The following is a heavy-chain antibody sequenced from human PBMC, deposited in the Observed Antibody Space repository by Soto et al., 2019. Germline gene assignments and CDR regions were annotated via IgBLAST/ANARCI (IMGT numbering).Heavy chain of an antibody. CDR2: VSNDGINK. J-gene: IGHJ4*02. CDR3: AADRIPGRLPFDY. Sequence: QVVESGGGVVQPGRSLRLSCAASGFAFSGCGMHWVRQAPGKGLEWVAGVSNDGINKFYADYAKGRFSISRDNSKNTVYLQMDSLRVEDTAMYYCAADRIPGRLPFDYWGQGTLVTVSS. V-gene: IGHV3-30*03. CDR1: GFAFSGCG. D-gene: IGHD6-6*01.